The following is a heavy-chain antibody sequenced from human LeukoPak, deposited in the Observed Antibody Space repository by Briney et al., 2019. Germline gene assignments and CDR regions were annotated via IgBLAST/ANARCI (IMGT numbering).Heavy chain of an antibody. V-gene: IGHV3-7*03. Sequence: PGGSLRLSCAAAGFTFSSYWMSWVRQAPGKGLEWVANIKEDGSEKYYVDSVKGRFTISRDNAKNSLFLQMNSLRAEDTAAYYCAKGSYYDSSGSFYFDYWGQGTLVTVSS. D-gene: IGHD3-22*01. CDR2: IKEDGSEK. CDR3: AKGSYYDSSGSFYFDY. J-gene: IGHJ4*02. CDR1: GFTFSSYW.